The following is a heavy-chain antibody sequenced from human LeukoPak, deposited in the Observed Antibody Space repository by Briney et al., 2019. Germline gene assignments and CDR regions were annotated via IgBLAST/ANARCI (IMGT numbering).Heavy chain of an antibody. CDR3: ARHSGNSGSYYFDY. Sequence: PGGSLRLSCAASGFTVSSNSVSWVRQAPGKGLEWVSLIYGGGSTYYADSVKGRFTISRDKSKNTLYLQMNSLRPEDTAVYYCARHSGNSGSYYFDYWGQGTLVTVSS. V-gene: IGHV3-53*01. J-gene: IGHJ4*02. D-gene: IGHD5-12*01. CDR1: GFTVSSNS. CDR2: IYGGGST.